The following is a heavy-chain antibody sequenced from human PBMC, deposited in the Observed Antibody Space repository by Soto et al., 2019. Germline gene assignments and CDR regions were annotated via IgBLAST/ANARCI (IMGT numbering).Heavy chain of an antibody. J-gene: IGHJ4*02. Sequence: GGYLRLSCAASGFTFSNAWMSWVRQAPGKGLEWVGRIKSKTDGGTTDYAAPVKGRFTISRDDSKNTLYLHMNSLKTEDTAVYDCTSRRIAARLKVDDWAKGTLLTVSP. CDR2: IKSKTDGGTT. CDR3: TSRRIAARLKVDD. V-gene: IGHV3-15*01. D-gene: IGHD6-6*01. CDR1: GFTFSNAW.